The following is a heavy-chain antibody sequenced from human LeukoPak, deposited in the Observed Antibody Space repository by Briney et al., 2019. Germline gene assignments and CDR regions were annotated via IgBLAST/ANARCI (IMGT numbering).Heavy chain of an antibody. D-gene: IGHD6-19*01. V-gene: IGHV4-39*02. CDR1: GGSISSNNYN. J-gene: IGHJ4*01. Sequence: SETLSLTCTVSGGSISSNNYNWGWIRQPPGKGLEWIGNIYYSGSTYYNPSLKSRVTISVDTSKNQFSLKLSSVTAADTAVYYCAREVAGTPWIDYWGHGTLVTVSS. CDR2: IYYSGST. CDR3: AREVAGTPWIDY.